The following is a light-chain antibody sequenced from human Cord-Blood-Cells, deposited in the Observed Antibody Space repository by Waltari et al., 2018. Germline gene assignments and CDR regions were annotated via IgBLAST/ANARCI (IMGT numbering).Light chain of an antibody. Sequence: DFLISASPASLAVFMGGWATVHDKYSQSVLYSSNNKNYLAWYQQKPGQPPKLLIYWASTRESGVPDRFSGSGSGTDFTLTISSLQAEDVAVYYCQQYYSTPWTFGQGTKVEIK. CDR1: QSVLYSSNNKNY. CDR3: QQYYSTPWT. J-gene: IGKJ1*01. CDR2: WAS. V-gene: IGKV4-1*01.